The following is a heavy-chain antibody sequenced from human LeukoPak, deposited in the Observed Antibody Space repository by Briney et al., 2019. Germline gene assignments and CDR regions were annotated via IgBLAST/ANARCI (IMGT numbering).Heavy chain of an antibody. CDR3: AIYPQIVVVPAGRL. CDR2: INPSGGST. V-gene: IGHV1-46*01. CDR1: GYTLTSYY. D-gene: IGHD2-2*01. J-gene: IGHJ4*02. Sequence: ASVKVSCKASGYTLTSYYMHWVRQAPGQGLEWMGIINPSGGSTSYTQKFQGRVTMTRDTSTSTVYMELSSLRSEDTAVYYCAIYPQIVVVPAGRLWGQGTLVTVSS.